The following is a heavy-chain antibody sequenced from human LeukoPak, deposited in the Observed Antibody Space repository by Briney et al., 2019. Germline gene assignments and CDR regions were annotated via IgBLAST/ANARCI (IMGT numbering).Heavy chain of an antibody. Sequence: SETLSLTCAVYGGSLSGYYWSWIRQPPGKGLEWIGEINHSGSTNYNPSLKSRVTISVDTSKNQFSMKLSYVTAADTAVYYCARGLILAAILFDPWGQGTLVTVSS. J-gene: IGHJ5*02. CDR3: ARGLILAAILFDP. CDR1: GGSLSGYY. V-gene: IGHV4-34*01. D-gene: IGHD2-15*01. CDR2: INHSGST.